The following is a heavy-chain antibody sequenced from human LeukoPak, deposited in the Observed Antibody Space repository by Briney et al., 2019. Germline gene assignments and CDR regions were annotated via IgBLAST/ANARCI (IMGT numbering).Heavy chain of an antibody. D-gene: IGHD6-19*01. J-gene: IGHJ4*02. CDR1: GVSISGYY. CDR2: IYSSAYT. V-gene: IGHV4-59*01. Sequence: SETLSLTCTVSGVSISGYYWSWIRQPPGKGLEWVGYIYSSAYTNYNPSLKSRVTISVDTSKNQFSLRLISVTAADTAVYYCARGEGLGLDSWGQGTLVAVSS. CDR3: ARGEGLGLDS.